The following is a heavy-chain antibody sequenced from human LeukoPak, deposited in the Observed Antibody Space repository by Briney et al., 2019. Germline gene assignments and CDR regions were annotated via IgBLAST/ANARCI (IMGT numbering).Heavy chain of an antibody. Sequence: PSETLSLTCTVSGGSTSSGGYSWSWISQHPGKGLERIGYIYYSGSTYYNPSLKSRVTISVDTSKNQFSLELSSVTAADTAVYYCARGQQLINWFDPWGQGTLVTVSS. CDR1: GGSTSSGGYS. J-gene: IGHJ5*02. V-gene: IGHV4-31*03. CDR3: ARGQQLINWFDP. D-gene: IGHD6-13*01. CDR2: IYYSGST.